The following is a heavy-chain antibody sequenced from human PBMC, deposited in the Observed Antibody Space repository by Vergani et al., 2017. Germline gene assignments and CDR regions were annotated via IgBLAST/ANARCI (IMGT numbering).Heavy chain of an antibody. CDR2: IFSHDEK. D-gene: IGHD3-3*01. J-gene: IGHJ2*01. CDR3: ARTPKVLRFLERDWYFDL. Sequence: QVTLKESGPVLEKPTETLTLTCTVSGFSLSNARMGVSWIRQPPGKALEWLAHIFSHDEKSYSTSLKSSLTISKDTSKSQVVLTMTNIDPVDTATYYCARTPKVLRFLERDWYFDLWGRGTLVTVSS. CDR1: GFSLSNARMG. V-gene: IGHV2-26*01.